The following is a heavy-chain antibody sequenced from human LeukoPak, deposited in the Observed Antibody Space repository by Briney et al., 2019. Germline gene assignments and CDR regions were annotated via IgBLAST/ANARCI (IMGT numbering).Heavy chain of an antibody. V-gene: IGHV3-74*01. Sequence: PGGSLRLSCVASGFTFSNYWMLWVRQAPGKGLMWVSLISTDGKSIRYAESVKGRFTISRDNAKNALYLQMDILRVEDTALYFCVRDYQFIQEVWGQGTTVTVSS. D-gene: IGHD2-2*01. CDR1: GFTFSNYW. CDR3: VRDYQFIQEV. J-gene: IGHJ6*02. CDR2: ISTDGKSI.